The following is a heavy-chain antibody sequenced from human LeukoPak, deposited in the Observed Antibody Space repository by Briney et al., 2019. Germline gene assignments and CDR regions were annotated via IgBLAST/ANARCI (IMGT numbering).Heavy chain of an antibody. V-gene: IGHV3-9*01. CDR2: ISWNSGII. CDR1: GFPFDDYG. CDR3: ARDPVTIFGVIIFHYFDY. D-gene: IGHD3-3*01. J-gene: IGHJ4*02. Sequence: GGSLRLSCVASGFPFDDYGMFWVRQSPGKGLEWVSSISWNSGIIDYADSVKGRFTISRDNSKNTLYLQMNSLRAEDTAVYYCARDPVTIFGVIIFHYFDYWGQGTLVTVSS.